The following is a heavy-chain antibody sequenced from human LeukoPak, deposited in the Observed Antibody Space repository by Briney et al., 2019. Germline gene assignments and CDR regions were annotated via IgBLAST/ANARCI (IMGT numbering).Heavy chain of an antibody. V-gene: IGHV4-4*07. CDR3: ALVVTTYGYYFDY. CDR2: IYTSGST. Sequence: SETLSLTCTVSGGSISSYYWSWLRQPAGKGLEWIGRIYTSGSTNYNPSLKSRVTMSVDTSKSQFSLKLSSVTAADTAVYYCALVVTTYGYYFDYWGQGTLVTVSS. D-gene: IGHD5-12*01. J-gene: IGHJ4*02. CDR1: GGSISSYY.